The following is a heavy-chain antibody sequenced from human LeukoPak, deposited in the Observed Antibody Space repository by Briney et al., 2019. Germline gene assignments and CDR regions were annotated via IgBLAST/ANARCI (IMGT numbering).Heavy chain of an antibody. CDR2: ISSSSRQI. CDR1: GFTFSSHS. Sequence: PGGSLRLSCAASGFTFSSHSMNWVRQAPGKGLEWVSSISSSSRQIYYADSVKGRFTITREKAKNSMYLQRNSLRAEDTAVYYCARRPSSGWYGYWGQGTLVTVSS. V-gene: IGHV3-21*01. D-gene: IGHD6-19*01. J-gene: IGHJ4*02. CDR3: ARRPSSGWYGY.